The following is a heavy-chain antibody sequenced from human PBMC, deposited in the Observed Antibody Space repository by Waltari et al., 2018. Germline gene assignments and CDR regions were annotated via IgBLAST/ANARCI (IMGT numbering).Heavy chain of an antibody. D-gene: IGHD3-10*01. CDR3: ARDPEGSAFDI. J-gene: IGHJ3*02. CDR1: GFSFSSSW. CDR2: RKLDGREK. Sequence: EVQLVESGGDLVQPGGSLRLSCAASGFSFSSSWMAWVRQAPGEGVEWVAKRKLDGREKYCPDSGKGRFTISRDNPKNSLFLQMNSLRAEDTAVYYCARDPEGSAFDIWGRGTMVIVSS. V-gene: IGHV3-7*01.